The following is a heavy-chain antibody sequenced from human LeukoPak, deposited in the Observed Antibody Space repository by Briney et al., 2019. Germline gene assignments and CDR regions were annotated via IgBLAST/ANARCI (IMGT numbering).Heavy chain of an antibody. CDR1: GGSIVDYY. CDR2: VHHSGST. Sequence: SETLSLTCTVAGGSIVDYYWSWIRQPPGKRLEWIGYVHHSGSTNRNPSLASRATISVDTSKNHFSLRLRSVTAADTAVYYCARGVMGLSYYYYMDVWGKRTTVTVSS. J-gene: IGHJ6*03. D-gene: IGHD2-8*01. V-gene: IGHV4-59*01. CDR3: ARGVMGLSYYYYMDV.